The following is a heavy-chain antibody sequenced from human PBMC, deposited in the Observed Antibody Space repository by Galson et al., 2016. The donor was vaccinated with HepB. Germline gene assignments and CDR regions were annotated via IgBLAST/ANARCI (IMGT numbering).Heavy chain of an antibody. Sequence: SLRLSCAASDFAFGSFAMTWVRQAPGKGLEWVANIRQDGFEKDYVDSVKGRFTISRDNAKNSVYLQMNSLRAEDTAVYYCAKVNLNYDFWSGYFLVGMDVWGQGTTVTVS. D-gene: IGHD3-3*01. V-gene: IGHV3-7*01. J-gene: IGHJ6*02. CDR2: IRQDGFEK. CDR3: AKVNLNYDFWSGYFLVGMDV. CDR1: DFAFGSFA.